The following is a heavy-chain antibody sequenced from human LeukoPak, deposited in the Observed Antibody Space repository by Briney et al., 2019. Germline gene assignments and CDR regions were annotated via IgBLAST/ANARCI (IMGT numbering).Heavy chain of an antibody. Sequence: ASVKVSCKVSGYTLTELSLHWVRQPPGKGLEWMGGFDPEDGETIYAQKFQGRVTMTEDTSTDTAYMELSSLRSEDTAVYYCATGRYSGSYSGDFDYWGQGTLVTVSS. V-gene: IGHV1-24*01. CDR1: GYTLTELS. CDR3: ATGRYSGSYSGDFDY. CDR2: FDPEDGET. J-gene: IGHJ4*02. D-gene: IGHD1-26*01.